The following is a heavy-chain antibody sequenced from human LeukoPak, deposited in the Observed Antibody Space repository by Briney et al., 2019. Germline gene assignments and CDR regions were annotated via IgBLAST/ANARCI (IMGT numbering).Heavy chain of an antibody. CDR3: ARDVGYGSGSYYDY. CDR1: GYTFSMFG. Sequence: ASVKVSCKVSGYTFSMFGISWVRQAPGQGLEWMGWITTYNDHTNYAQKFQGRVTITTDTSASIVSMELKSLTSDDTAVYYCARDVGYGSGSYYDYWGQGTLVTVSS. CDR2: ITTYNDHT. D-gene: IGHD3-10*01. J-gene: IGHJ4*02. V-gene: IGHV1-18*04.